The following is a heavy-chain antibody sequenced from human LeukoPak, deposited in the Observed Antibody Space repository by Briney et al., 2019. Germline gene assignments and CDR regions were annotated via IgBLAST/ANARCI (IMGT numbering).Heavy chain of an antibody. J-gene: IGHJ4*02. D-gene: IGHD5-18*01. V-gene: IGHV3-64D*08. CDR2: ISIDGGSK. CDR3: VKDQEYSYDY. Sequence: GGSLRLSCSASGFTFSDYAMHWVRRAPGKGLEYVSTISIDGGSKYYADSVKGRFTISRDNSKNTLSLQMSSLRVEDTAIYYCVKDQEYSYDYWGQGTLVTVSS. CDR1: GFTFSDYA.